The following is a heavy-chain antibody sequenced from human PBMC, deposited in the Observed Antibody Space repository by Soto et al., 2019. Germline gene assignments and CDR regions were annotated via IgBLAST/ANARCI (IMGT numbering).Heavy chain of an antibody. Sequence: PSETLSFTCSVSGGSIRSYYWSWIRQSPEKGLEWIGYFYHSGNSNYNPSLKSRVTISVDTSKNQLSLSLRSVTAADTAVYYCARDNFDWLLRSQHYGMDVWGQGTTVTVSS. CDR2: FYHSGNS. J-gene: IGHJ6*02. CDR3: ARDNFDWLLRSQHYGMDV. D-gene: IGHD3-9*01. V-gene: IGHV4-59*01. CDR1: GGSIRSYY.